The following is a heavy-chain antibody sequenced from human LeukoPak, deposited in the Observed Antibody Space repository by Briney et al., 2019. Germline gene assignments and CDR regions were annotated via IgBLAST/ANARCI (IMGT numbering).Heavy chain of an antibody. J-gene: IGHJ6*04. CDR3: AELGITMIGGV. CDR1: GFTFSSYE. V-gene: IGHV3-48*03. Sequence: GGSMRLSCAACGFTFSSYEMNWVRQATGKGLEWVSYISSSGSTIYYADSVEGRFTISRDNAKNSLYLQMNSLRAEDTAVYYCAELGITMIGGVWGKGTTVTISS. D-gene: IGHD3-10*02. CDR2: ISSSGSTI.